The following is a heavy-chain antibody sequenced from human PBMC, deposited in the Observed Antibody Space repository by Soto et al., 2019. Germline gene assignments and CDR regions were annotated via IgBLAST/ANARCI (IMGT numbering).Heavy chain of an antibody. CDR3: ARYTRSTGWLDY. J-gene: IGHJ4*02. CDR1: GGAINSYY. CDR2: IYPTGSI. V-gene: IGHV4-4*07. D-gene: IGHD6-19*01. Sequence: QVQLQESGPGLVKPSETLSLTCTVSGGAINSYYWSWIRQPAGKGLEWIGRIYPTGSINYNPSLKSRVTMSLDTSENQFSLKLTSVTAADTAVYYCARYTRSTGWLDYWGQGTLVTVSS.